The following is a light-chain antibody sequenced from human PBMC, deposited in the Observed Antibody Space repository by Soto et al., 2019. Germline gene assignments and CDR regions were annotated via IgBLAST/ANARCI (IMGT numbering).Light chain of an antibody. J-gene: IGKJ3*01. V-gene: IGKV1-16*02. CDR1: PDISNY. CDR2: AAS. Sequence: DIQMTQSPSSLSASVGDRVTVTCRASPDISNYLAWFQQKPGIAPKSLIYAASGLQSGVPSKFSGSGSGTELTLTTSSLQPEDFASYYCQQYNSYPLFTFGPGTKVDIK. CDR3: QQYNSYPLFT.